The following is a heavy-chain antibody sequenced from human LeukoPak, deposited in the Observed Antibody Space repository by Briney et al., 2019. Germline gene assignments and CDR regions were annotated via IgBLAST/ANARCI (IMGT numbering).Heavy chain of an antibody. J-gene: IGHJ4*02. CDR3: ARGVDTIGYYFDY. CDR1: GFTFSSYG. V-gene: IGHV3-30*03. Sequence: GGSLRLSCAASGFTFSSYGMHWVRQAPGKGLEWVAVISYDGSNKYYADSVKGRFTISRDNSKNTLYLQMNSLRAEDTAVYYCARGVDTIGYYFDYWGQGTLVTVSS. CDR2: ISYDGSNK. D-gene: IGHD5-12*01.